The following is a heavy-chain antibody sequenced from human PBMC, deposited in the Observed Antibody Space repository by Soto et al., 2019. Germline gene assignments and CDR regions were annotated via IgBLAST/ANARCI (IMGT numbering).Heavy chain of an antibody. J-gene: IGHJ6*02. CDR1: GGSINTRGFY. CDR2: IYNNGRT. CDR3: ARDRTVSVNDDDFPYGLDA. V-gene: IGHV4-31*03. D-gene: IGHD3-3*01. Sequence: QVLLQESGPRLVKPSQTLSLTCIVSGGSINTRGFYWTWIRQQPETGLEWIGNIYNNGRTSYNPSLMSRVSISLATSKKQFSLSLFSVTAADAAVYYCARDRTVSVNDDDFPYGLDAWGQGPAVIVSS.